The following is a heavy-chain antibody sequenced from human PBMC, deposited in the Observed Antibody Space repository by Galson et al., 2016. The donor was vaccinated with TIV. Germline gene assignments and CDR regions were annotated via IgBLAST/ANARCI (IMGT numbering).Heavy chain of an antibody. Sequence: SVKVSCKASGGTFSSYGISWVRQAPGLGLEWMGGINPVFGIPNYAQKFQGRVTITADGSTSTAYMELTSLRSEDTAVYYCARGKERVINYYYYMDVRGKGTTLTVSS. V-gene: IGHV1-69*13. CDR1: GGTFSSYG. D-gene: IGHD3-3*01. CDR3: ARGKERVINYYYYMDV. CDR2: INPVFGIP. J-gene: IGHJ6*03.